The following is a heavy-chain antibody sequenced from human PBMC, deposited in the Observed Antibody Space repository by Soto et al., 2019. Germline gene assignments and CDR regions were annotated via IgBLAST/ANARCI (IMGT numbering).Heavy chain of an antibody. V-gene: IGHV3-30-3*01. Sequence: SLKISCTASGVMFSAYAMLWVRQAPGKGLEWVAAMSYDGTNTYYADSLKGRFTISRDNSKNTLFLQMSSLTADDSAVYYCARDPSPYTSGWYGIDFWGLGTLVTVSS. J-gene: IGHJ4*01. CDR3: ARDPSPYTSGWYGIDF. CDR2: MSYDGTNT. CDR1: GVMFSAYA. D-gene: IGHD6-19*01.